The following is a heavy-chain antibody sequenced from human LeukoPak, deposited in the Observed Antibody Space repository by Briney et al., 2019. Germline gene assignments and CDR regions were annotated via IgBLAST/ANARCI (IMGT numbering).Heavy chain of an antibody. CDR3: TTVRVVAATPLLERGY. CDR2: IKSKTDGGTT. V-gene: IGHV3-15*01. Sequence: AGGSLRLSCAASGFTFSNAWMSWVRQAPGKGLEWVGRIKSKTDGGTTDYAAPVKGRFTISRDDSKNTLYLQMNSLKTEDTAVYYCTTVRVVAATPLLERGYWGQGTLVTVSS. J-gene: IGHJ4*02. CDR1: GFTFSNAW. D-gene: IGHD2-15*01.